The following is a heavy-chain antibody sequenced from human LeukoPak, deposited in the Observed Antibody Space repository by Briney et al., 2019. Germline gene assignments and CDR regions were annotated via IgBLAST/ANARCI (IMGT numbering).Heavy chain of an antibody. V-gene: IGHV3-48*01. CDR1: GFTFSSYS. D-gene: IGHD3-10*01. CDR2: ISSSSSTI. Sequence: GGSLRLSCAASGFTFSSYSMNWVRQAPGKGLEWVSYISSSSSTIYYADSVKGRFTISRDNAKNSLYLQMNSLRAEDTAVYYSARDRTMVRGVSDYWGQGTLVTVSS. CDR3: ARDRTMVRGVSDY. J-gene: IGHJ4*02.